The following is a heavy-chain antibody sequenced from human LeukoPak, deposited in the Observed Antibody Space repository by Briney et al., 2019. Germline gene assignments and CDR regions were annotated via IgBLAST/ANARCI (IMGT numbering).Heavy chain of an antibody. CDR3: ARDWYYGDGYFDY. D-gene: IGHD4-17*01. CDR1: GYTFTGYY. CDR2: INPSSGGT. Sequence: ASMKVSCKASGYTFTGYYMHWVRQAPGQGLEWMGWINPSSGGTNYAQKFQGRVTLTRDTSISTAYMELSSLRSDDTAVYYCARDWYYGDGYFDYWGQGTLVTVSS. J-gene: IGHJ4*02. V-gene: IGHV1-2*02.